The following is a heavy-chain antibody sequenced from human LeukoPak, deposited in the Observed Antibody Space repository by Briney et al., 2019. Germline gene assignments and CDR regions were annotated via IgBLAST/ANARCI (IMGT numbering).Heavy chain of an antibody. CDR2: IPSDGSKI. D-gene: IGHD2-8*01. CDR1: GFTFSSYG. CDR3: VKDTRTKSQFDY. Sequence: GWSLRLSCASSGFTFSSYGMHWVRQPPGKGLEWVAFIPSDGSKIYYADSVKGRFTISRHNSKNTVYLQMNSLRAEDTAVYYCVKDTRTKSQFDYWGQGTLVTVSS. V-gene: IGHV3-30*02. J-gene: IGHJ4*02.